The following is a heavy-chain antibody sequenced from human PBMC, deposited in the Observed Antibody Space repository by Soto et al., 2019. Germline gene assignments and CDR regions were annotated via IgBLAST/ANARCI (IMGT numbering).Heavy chain of an antibody. Sequence: SETLSLTCAVYGGSFSGYYWSWIRQPPGKGLEWIGEINHSGSTNYNPSLKSRVTISVDTSKNQFSLKLSSVTAADTAVYYCARPGVVRGVMGHFDYWGQGTLVTVSS. V-gene: IGHV4-34*01. CDR1: GGSFSGYY. J-gene: IGHJ4*02. D-gene: IGHD3-10*01. CDR3: ARPGVVRGVMGHFDY. CDR2: INHSGST.